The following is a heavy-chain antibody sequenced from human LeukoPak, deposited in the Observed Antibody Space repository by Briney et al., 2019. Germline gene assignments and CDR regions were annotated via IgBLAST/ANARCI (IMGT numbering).Heavy chain of an antibody. CDR1: GFTFSSYA. Sequence: GGSLRLSCAASGFTFSSYAMHWVRQAPGKGLEWVSAISGSGGSTYYADSVKGRFTISRDNSKNTLYLQMNSLRAEDTAVYYCAKGDPGRIVVVTALFDYWGQGTLVTVSS. D-gene: IGHD2-21*02. J-gene: IGHJ4*02. V-gene: IGHV3-23*01. CDR2: ISGSGGST. CDR3: AKGDPGRIVVVTALFDY.